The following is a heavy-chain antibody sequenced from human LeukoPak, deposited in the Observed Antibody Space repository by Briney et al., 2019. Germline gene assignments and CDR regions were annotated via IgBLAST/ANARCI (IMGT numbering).Heavy chain of an antibody. CDR2: IYYSGST. J-gene: IGHJ6*02. Sequence: SQTLSLTCTVSGGSISSGGYYWSWIRQHPGKGLEWIGYIYYSGSTYYNPSLKSRVTISVDTSKNQFSLKLSSVTAADTAVYYCARGRFYGPSLEWLLRDVYGMDVWGQGTTVTVSS. V-gene: IGHV4-31*03. CDR1: GGSISSGGYY. CDR3: ARGRFYGPSLEWLLRDVYGMDV. D-gene: IGHD3-3*01.